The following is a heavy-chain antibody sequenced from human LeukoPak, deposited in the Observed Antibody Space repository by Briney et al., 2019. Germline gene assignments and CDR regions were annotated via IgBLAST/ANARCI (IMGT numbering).Heavy chain of an antibody. J-gene: IGHJ6*02. CDR3: ARYSSSWYPYYYYGMDV. V-gene: IGHV1-2*02. CDR1: GYTFTGYY. CDR2: INPNSGGT. D-gene: IGHD6-13*01. Sequence: GASVKVSCKASGYTFTGYYMHWVRQAPGQGLEWMGWINPNSGGTNYAQKFQGRVTMTRDTSISTAYMELSRLRSDDTAVYYCARYSSSWYPYYYYGMDVWGQGATVTVSS.